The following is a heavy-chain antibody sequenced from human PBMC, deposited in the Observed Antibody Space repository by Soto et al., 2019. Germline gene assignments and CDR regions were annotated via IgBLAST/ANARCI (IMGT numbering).Heavy chain of an antibody. V-gene: IGHV1-2*02. Sequence: GASVKVSCKASGYTFTGYYMHWVRQAPGQGLEWMGWINPNSGGTNYAQKFQGRATMTRDTSISTAYMELSRLRSDDTAVYYCARDLTMVRGSFDYWGQGTLVTVSS. CDR3: ARDLTMVRGSFDY. J-gene: IGHJ4*02. CDR1: GYTFTGYY. CDR2: INPNSGGT. D-gene: IGHD3-10*01.